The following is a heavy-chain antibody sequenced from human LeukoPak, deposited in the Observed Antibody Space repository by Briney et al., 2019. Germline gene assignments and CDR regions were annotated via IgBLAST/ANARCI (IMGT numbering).Heavy chain of an antibody. CDR2: IYYSGST. D-gene: IGHD5-18*01. Sequence: SETLSLTCTVSGGSISSSSYYWSWIRQPPGKGLEWIGYIYYSGSTNYNPSLKSRVTISVDTSKNQFSLKLSSVTAADTAVYYCAMTHGYSYGHGGWGQGALVTVSS. J-gene: IGHJ4*02. V-gene: IGHV4-61*05. CDR1: GGSISSSSYY. CDR3: AMTHGYSYGHGG.